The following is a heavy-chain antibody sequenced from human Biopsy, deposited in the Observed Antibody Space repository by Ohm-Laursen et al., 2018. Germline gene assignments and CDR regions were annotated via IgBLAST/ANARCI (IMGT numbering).Heavy chain of an antibody. CDR2: ISAYNGQT. V-gene: IGHV1-18*01. CDR3: ARGSRDKFDL. D-gene: IGHD3-10*01. CDR1: GYSLSTFG. J-gene: IGHJ5*02. Sequence: SVKVSCNASGYSLSTFGLNWVRQAPGLGLEWMGWISAYNGQTSYAPNFQGRLIMTTDTSTGTAYMELRSLRSDDTAMYYCARGSRDKFDLWGQGTLVTVSS.